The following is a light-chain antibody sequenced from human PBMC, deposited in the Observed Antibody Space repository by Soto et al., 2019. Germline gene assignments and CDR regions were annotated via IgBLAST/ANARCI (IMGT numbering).Light chain of an antibody. CDR2: DAS. V-gene: IGKV3D-20*02. CDR3: QQRSNFWT. J-gene: IGKJ1*01. Sequence: EIVLTQSPGTLSLSPGERATLSCRASQSVSSSYLAWYQQKPGQAPRLLIYDASNRATGIPARFSGSGSGTDFTLTISSLEPEGFAVYYCQQRSNFWTFGQGTKVDIK. CDR1: QSVSSSY.